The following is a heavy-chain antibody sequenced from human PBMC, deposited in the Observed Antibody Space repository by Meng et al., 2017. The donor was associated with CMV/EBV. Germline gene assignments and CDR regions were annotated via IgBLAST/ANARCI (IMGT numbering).Heavy chain of an antibody. CDR3: ARGSTPSKRWLQLHYYYYGMDV. J-gene: IGHJ6*02. D-gene: IGHD5-24*01. V-gene: IGHV3-30*04. CDR2: ISYDGSNK. Sequence: GESLKISCAASGFTFSSYAMHWVRQAPGKGLEWVAVISYDGSNKYYADSVKGRFTISRDNSKNTLYLQMNSLRAEDTAVYYCARGSTPSKRWLQLHYYYYGMDVWGQGTTVTVSS. CDR1: GFTFSSYA.